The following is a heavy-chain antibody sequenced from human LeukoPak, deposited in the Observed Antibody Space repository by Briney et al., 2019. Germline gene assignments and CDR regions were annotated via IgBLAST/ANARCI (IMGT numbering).Heavy chain of an antibody. J-gene: IGHJ5*02. V-gene: IGHV4-4*02. CDR1: GGSISSTNW. Sequence: PSETLSLTCGVSGGSISSTNWWSWVRQPPGKGLEWIGEINHGGSTKYNPSLKSRVTISLDTPKNQFSLKLNSVTAADAAVYYCARGRNVVVVAATSKAWFDPWGQGTLVTVSS. D-gene: IGHD2-15*01. CDR3: ARGRNVVVVAATSKAWFDP. CDR2: INHGGST.